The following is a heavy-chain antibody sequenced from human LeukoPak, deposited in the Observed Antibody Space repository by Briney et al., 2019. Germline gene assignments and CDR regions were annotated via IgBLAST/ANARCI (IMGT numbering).Heavy chain of an antibody. Sequence: PGRSLGLFCAASGFTFSHFGMHWVRQAPGKGLEGVAVLSHGGSGKYYIDSVKGRFTISRDSSKSTMYLQMNSLRAEDTAVYYCAKSAGTCGSGCYSDHWGQGTLVTVSS. CDR2: LSHGGSGK. CDR1: GFTFSHFG. V-gene: IGHV3-30*18. J-gene: IGHJ4*02. D-gene: IGHD2-21*02. CDR3: AKSAGTCGSGCYSDH.